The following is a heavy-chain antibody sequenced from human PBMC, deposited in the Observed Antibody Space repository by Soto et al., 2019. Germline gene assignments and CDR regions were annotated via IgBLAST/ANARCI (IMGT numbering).Heavy chain of an antibody. J-gene: IGHJ3*02. CDR1: GYTFTSYA. Sequence: QVQLVQSGAEVKKPGASGKVSCKASGYTFTSYAMHWVRQAPGQRLEWMGWINAGNGNTKYSQKFKGRVSITKAKSKKTENKEMNILISEATSVYYCSRGLSYYDFCSGKGDAFDIWGQGTMVTVSS. D-gene: IGHD3-3*01. CDR3: SRGLSYYDFCSGKGDAFDI. CDR2: INAGNGNT. V-gene: IGHV1-3*01.